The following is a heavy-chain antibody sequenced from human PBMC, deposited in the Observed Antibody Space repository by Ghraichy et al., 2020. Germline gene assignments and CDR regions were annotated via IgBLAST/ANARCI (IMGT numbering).Heavy chain of an antibody. J-gene: IGHJ4*02. D-gene: IGHD6-19*01. Sequence: SVKVSCKASGGTFSSYAISWVRQAPGQGLEWMGGIIPIFGTANYAQKFQGRVTITADKSTSTAYMELSSLRSEDTAVYYCARDGRQWLVGGYYFDYWGQGTLVTVSS. CDR1: GGTFSSYA. CDR3: ARDGRQWLVGGYYFDY. V-gene: IGHV1-69*06. CDR2: IIPIFGTA.